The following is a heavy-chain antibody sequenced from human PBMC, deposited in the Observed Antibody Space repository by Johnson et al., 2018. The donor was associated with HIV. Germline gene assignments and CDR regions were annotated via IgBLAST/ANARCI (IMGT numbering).Heavy chain of an antibody. D-gene: IGHD3-22*01. Sequence: QVQLVESGGGVVQPGRSLRLSCAASGFTFSSYGMHWVRQAPGKGLEWVAVISYDGSNKYYADSVKGRFTISRDNSKNTLYLQMTSLRAEDTAVYYCAKDREYYYDSAAFDIWGQGTMVTVSS. J-gene: IGHJ3*02. CDR1: GFTFSSYG. CDR3: AKDREYYYDSAAFDI. CDR2: ISYDGSNK. V-gene: IGHV3-30*18.